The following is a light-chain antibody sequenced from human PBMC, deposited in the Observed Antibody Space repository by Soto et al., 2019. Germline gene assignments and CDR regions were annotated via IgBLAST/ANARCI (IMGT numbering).Light chain of an antibody. CDR3: SSYTMSSTLL. Sequence: QSALTQPASVSGSPGQSITISCTGTSSDVGGLNFVSWYQHHPGKAPKLMIYEVTNRPSGISDRFSGSKSGNTASLTISGLQAEDEAHYYCSSYTMSSTLLFGGGTKRTVL. V-gene: IGLV2-14*01. J-gene: IGLJ2*01. CDR2: EVT. CDR1: SSDVGGLNF.